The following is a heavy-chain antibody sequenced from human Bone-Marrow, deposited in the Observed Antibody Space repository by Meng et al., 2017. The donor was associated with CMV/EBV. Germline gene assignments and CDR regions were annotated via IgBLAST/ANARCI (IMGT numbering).Heavy chain of an antibody. CDR3: ARDFSGCSCTSHD. CDR1: GGTFSSYA. V-gene: IGHV1-69*10. D-gene: IGHD2-15*01. Sequence: SVKVSCKASGGTFSSYAISWVRQAPGQGLEWMGWIIPILGIANYSQKFQGRVTITADKSTSTAYMELSSLRSEDTAVYYCARDFSGCSCTSHDWGQGTLVTVSS. J-gene: IGHJ1*01. CDR2: IIPILGIA.